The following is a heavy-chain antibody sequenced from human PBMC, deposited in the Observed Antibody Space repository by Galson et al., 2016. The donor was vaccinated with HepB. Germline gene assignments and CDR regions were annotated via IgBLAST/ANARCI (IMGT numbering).Heavy chain of an antibody. CDR3: ARVGYYDASAYPDFDY. CDR2: LYKDGGT. Sequence: SLRLSCAASGFTVSRNYMSWVRQAPGEGLEWVSVLYKDGGTYYADSVKGRFTISRDHSKNTLYVQMNSLRVEDTAVYYCARVGYYDASAYPDFDYWGQGTLVTVSS. V-gene: IGHV3-53*01. CDR1: GFTVSRNY. D-gene: IGHD3-22*01. J-gene: IGHJ4*02.